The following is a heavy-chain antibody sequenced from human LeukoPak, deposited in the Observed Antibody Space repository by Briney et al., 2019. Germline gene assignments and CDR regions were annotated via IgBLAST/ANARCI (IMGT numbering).Heavy chain of an antibody. CDR3: ARGGSYYDY. D-gene: IGHD1-26*01. CDR1: GGSVSSYY. CDR2: IYYSGST. V-gene: IGHV4-59*02. Sequence: SETLSLTCTVSGGSVSSYYWSWIRQPPGKGLEWIGYIYYSGSTNYNPSLKSRVTISVDTSKNHFSLKLSSVIAADTAVYYCARGGSYYDYWGQGTLVTVSS. J-gene: IGHJ4*02.